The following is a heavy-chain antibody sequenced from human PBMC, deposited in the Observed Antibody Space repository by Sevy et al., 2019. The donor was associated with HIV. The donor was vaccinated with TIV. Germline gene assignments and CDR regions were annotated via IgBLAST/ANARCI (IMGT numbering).Heavy chain of an antibody. CDR1: GFTFDEYG. D-gene: IGHD4-17*01. J-gene: IGHJ5*02. CDR3: ARSDYGDYVGWFDP. Sequence: GGSLRLSCAASGFTFDEYGMHWVRQAPGKGLEWVSGINWNSGNIGYADSVKGRFTISRDNAKNSLYLQMHSLRDEDTAVYYCARSDYGDYVGWFDPWGQGTLVTVSS. CDR2: INWNSGNI. V-gene: IGHV3-9*01.